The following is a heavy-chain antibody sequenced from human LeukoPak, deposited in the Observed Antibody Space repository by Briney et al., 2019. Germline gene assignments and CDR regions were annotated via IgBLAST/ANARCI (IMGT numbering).Heavy chain of an antibody. CDR3: ARDQDGDCYSGSCGFDP. CDR1: GGSISSYY. D-gene: IGHD2-21*02. J-gene: IGHJ5*02. V-gene: IGHV4-59*01. CDR2: IYYSGST. Sequence: SETLSLTCTVSGGSISSYYWSWLRQPPGKGLEWIGYIYYSGSTNYNPSLKSRVTISVDTSKNQFSLKLSSVTAADTAVYYCARDQDGDCYSGSCGFDPWAREPWSPSPQ.